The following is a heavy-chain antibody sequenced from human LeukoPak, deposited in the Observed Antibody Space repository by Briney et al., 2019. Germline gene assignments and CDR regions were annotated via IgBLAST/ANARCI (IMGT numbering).Heavy chain of an antibody. V-gene: IGHV1-69*04. CDR3: ARGGLSGYDLFWE. D-gene: IGHD5-12*01. J-gene: IGHJ4*02. CDR2: IIPFLGKQ. Sequence: SVKVSCKASGGTFSNYAISWVRQAPGQGLEWMGRIIPFLGKQNYAQKFQDRVTMTADKSTSTAYMELTSLRSEDTAVYYCARGGLSGYDLFWEWGQGTLVNVSS. CDR1: GGTFSNYA.